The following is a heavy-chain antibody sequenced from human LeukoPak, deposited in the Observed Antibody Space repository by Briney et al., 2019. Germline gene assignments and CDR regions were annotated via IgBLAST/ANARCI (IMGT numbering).Heavy chain of an antibody. J-gene: IGHJ6*02. CDR3: AKVSDWSYYYYYGMDV. V-gene: IGHV3-30*18. Sequence: GGSLRLSCAASGFIFNTYDMYWVRQAPGKGLEWVALMSYDGSKISYPDSVKGRFTISRDSSKNTLYLQMNSLRAEDTAVYYCAKVSDWSYYYYYGMDVWGQGTTVTVSS. D-gene: IGHD3-9*01. CDR2: MSYDGSKI. CDR1: GFIFNTYD.